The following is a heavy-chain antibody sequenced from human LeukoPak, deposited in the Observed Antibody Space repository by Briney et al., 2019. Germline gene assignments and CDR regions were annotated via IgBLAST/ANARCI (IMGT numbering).Heavy chain of an antibody. D-gene: IGHD6-25*01. V-gene: IGHV3-13*01. J-gene: IGHJ3*02. CDR3: ARAHVAAGLAFDI. CDR1: GFTFSGYD. CDR2: IGIPGDT. Sequence: GGSLRLSCAASGFTFSGYDMHWVRQATGKGLEWVSGIGIPGDTYYPGSVKGRFTISRENAENSFYLQMNSLRVEDTAVYYCARAHVAAGLAFDIWGQGTLVTVSS.